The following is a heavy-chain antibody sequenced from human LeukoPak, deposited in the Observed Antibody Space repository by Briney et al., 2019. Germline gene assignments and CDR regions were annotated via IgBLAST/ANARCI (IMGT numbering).Heavy chain of an antibody. J-gene: IGHJ4*02. D-gene: IGHD3-10*01. CDR1: GFTFSSYG. Sequence: PGRSLRLSCAASGFTFSSYGMHWVRQAPGKGLEWVAVIWYDGSNKYYADSVKGRFTISRDNSKNTLYLQMNSLGAEDTAVYYCAKDSGPFGELLDYWGQGTLVTVSS. CDR3: AKDSGPFGELLDY. V-gene: IGHV3-33*06. CDR2: IWYDGSNK.